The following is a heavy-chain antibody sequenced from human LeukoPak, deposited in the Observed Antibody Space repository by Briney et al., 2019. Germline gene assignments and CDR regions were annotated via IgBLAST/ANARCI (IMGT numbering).Heavy chain of an antibody. CDR1: GFTFDDYA. V-gene: IGHV3-74*01. CDR2: INSDGSST. Sequence: PGGSLRLSCAASGFTFDDYAMHWVRQAPGKGLVWVSRINSDGSSTSYADSVKGRFTISRDNAKNTLYLQMNSLRAEDTAVYYCARESHRGAFDIWGQGTMVTVSS. CDR3: ARESHRGAFDI. J-gene: IGHJ3*02.